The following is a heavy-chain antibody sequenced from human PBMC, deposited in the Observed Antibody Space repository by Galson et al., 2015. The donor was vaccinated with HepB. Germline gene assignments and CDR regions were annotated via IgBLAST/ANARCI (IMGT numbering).Heavy chain of an antibody. V-gene: IGHV3-23*01. Sequence: SLRLSCAGSGFIFRHHAMAWIRQAPGQGLEWVSGINGRGSTGSSSDAVKGRFSISRDNSKDTAFLQMDNLRAEDTAVYYCVKEGSWFGGDWFDPWGQGALVTVS. CDR1: GFIFRHHA. D-gene: IGHD3-16*01. CDR2: INGRGSTG. CDR3: VKEGSWFGGDWFDP. J-gene: IGHJ5*02.